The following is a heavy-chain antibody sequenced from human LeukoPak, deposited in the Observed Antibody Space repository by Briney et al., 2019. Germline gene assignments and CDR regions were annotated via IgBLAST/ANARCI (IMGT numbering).Heavy chain of an antibody. D-gene: IGHD4-11*01. CDR3: AKDGSYLGMTAVSTPDY. CDR1: RFTFSGHA. Sequence: GGSLRLSCAAPRFTFSGHAMNWVRQAPGKGLEWVSGISGSGSSTYYADSVKGRFTISRDNSHNTLYLQMNSLRAEDTAVYYCAKDGSYLGMTAVSTPDYWGQGTPVTVSS. J-gene: IGHJ4*02. CDR2: ISGSGSST. V-gene: IGHV3-23*01.